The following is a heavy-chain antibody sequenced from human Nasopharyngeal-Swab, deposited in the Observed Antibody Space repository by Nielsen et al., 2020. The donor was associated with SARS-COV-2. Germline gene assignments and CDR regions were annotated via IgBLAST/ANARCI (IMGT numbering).Heavy chain of an antibody. CDR2: VKQDGSEK. D-gene: IGHD6-13*01. J-gene: IGHJ4*02. CDR1: GFTFSSYW. V-gene: IGHV3-7*01. CDR3: ARAGGSSWHFDY. Sequence: GSLRLSCAASGFTFSSYWMNWVRQAPGKGLEWVANVKQDGSEKYYVDSVKGRFTISRDNAKNSLYLQMNSLRAEDTAVYYCARAGGSSWHFDYWGQGTLVTVSS.